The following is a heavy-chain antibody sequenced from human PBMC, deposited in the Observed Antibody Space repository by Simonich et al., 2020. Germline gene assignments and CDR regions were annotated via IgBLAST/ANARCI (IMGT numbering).Heavy chain of an antibody. V-gene: IGHV4-34*01. CDR2: NNHSGST. CDR3: ARGLRVAAAGTAFQH. D-gene: IGHD6-13*01. CDR1: GGSFSGYY. Sequence: QVQLQQWGAGLLKPSETLSLTCAVYGGSFSGYYWSWIRQPPGKGLEWIGENNHSGSTNYNPSLKSRVTISVDTSKNQFSLKLSSVTAADTAVYYCARGLRVAAAGTAFQHWGQGTLVTVSS. J-gene: IGHJ1*01.